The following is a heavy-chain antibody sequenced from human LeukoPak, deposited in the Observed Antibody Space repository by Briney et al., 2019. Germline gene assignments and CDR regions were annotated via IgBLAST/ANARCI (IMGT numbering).Heavy chain of an antibody. CDR3: ARNNGMDV. Sequence: GGSLRLSCAASGFTFNSYWMHWVRQAPGKGLDWVANIKQDGSEKYYVDSVKGRFTISRDNAKNSLYLQMNSLRAEDTALYHCARNNGMDVWGQGTTVIVSS. V-gene: IGHV3-7*03. J-gene: IGHJ6*02. CDR1: GFTFNSYW. CDR2: IKQDGSEK.